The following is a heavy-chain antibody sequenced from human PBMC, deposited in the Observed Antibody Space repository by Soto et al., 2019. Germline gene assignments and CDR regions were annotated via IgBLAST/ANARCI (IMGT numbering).Heavy chain of an antibody. CDR3: ARVRGTAGKRYFDY. CDR1: GGSMIAYY. Sequence: NPSETLSLTCTVSGGSMIAYYWNWMRQPPGKGLQWIGYTYYSGSTTYNPSLKSRVTIPVDSSKNQFSLKLDSVTPADTAVYYCARVRGTAGKRYFDYWGPGTLVTV. J-gene: IGHJ4*02. CDR2: TYYSGST. D-gene: IGHD6-13*01. V-gene: IGHV4-59*01.